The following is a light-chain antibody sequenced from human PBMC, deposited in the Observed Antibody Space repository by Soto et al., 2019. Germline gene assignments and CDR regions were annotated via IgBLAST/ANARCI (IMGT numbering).Light chain of an antibody. CDR3: SSYAGSNIL. J-gene: IGLJ1*01. CDR1: SSDVGAYNY. V-gene: IGLV2-8*01. Sequence: QSVLTQPPSASGSPGQSVTISCTGTSSDVGAYNYVSWYQQHPGKAPKLMIYEVSKRPSGVPDRFSGSKSGNTASLTVSGLQAEDDADYYCSSYAGSNILFGTGTKLTVL. CDR2: EVS.